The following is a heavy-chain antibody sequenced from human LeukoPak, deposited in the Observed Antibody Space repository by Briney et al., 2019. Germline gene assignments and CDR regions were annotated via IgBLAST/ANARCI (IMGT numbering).Heavy chain of an antibody. V-gene: IGHV4-34*01. D-gene: IGHD3-3*01. CDR1: GGSFSGYY. J-gene: IGHJ6*02. CDR2: INHSGST. CDR3: ARTYYDFWSGYSSKNYYGMDV. Sequence: PSETLSLTRAVYGGSFSGYYWSWIRQPPGKGLEWIGEINHSGSTNYNPSLKSRVTISVDTSKNQFSLKLSSVTAADTAVYYCARTYYDFWSGYSSKNYYGMDVWGQGTTVTVSS.